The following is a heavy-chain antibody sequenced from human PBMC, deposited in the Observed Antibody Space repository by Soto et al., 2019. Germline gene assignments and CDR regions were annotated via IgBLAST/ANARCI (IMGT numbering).Heavy chain of an antibody. V-gene: IGHV4-4*02. Sequence: QVDLHQSGPGLLNPSGPLSLPCAGPGASANSPNCWNWVPQPPVKGLEWIGAVHPRRIPNYRPSPKSRLTHPVDKSNNEVSMNLRSVTAADTAIYYCGRANTSGSPIDSWGQGILVTVSS. CDR2: VHPRRIP. CDR1: GASANSPNC. J-gene: IGHJ4*02. D-gene: IGHD6-19*01. CDR3: GRANTSGSPIDS.